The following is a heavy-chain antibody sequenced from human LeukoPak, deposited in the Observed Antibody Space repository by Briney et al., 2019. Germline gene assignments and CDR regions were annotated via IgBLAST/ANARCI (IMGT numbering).Heavy chain of an antibody. CDR1: GGTFSSYA. V-gene: IGHV1-69*13. Sequence: ASVKVSGKASGGTFSSYATSWVRQAPGQGLEWMGGIIPIFGTANYAQKFQGRVTITADESTSTAYMELSSLRSEDTAVYYCARPLPGALLTFDYWGQGTLVTVSS. CDR3: ARPLPGALLTFDY. D-gene: IGHD3-10*01. J-gene: IGHJ4*02. CDR2: IIPIFGTA.